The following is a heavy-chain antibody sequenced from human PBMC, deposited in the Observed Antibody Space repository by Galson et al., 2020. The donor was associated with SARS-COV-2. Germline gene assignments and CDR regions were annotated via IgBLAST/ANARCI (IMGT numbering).Heavy chain of an antibody. J-gene: IGHJ5*02. V-gene: IGHV4-59*08. CDR1: GGSISSYY. CDR3: ARHTLVPAAPKRNTKLGPKGGDWFDP. Sequence: ETSETLSLTCTVSGGSISSYYWSWIRQPPGKGLEWIGYIYYSGSTNYNPSLKSRVTISVDTSKNQFSLKLSSVTAADTAVYYCARHTLVPAAPKRNTKLGPKGGDWFDPWGQGTLVTVSS. D-gene: IGHD2-2*01. CDR2: IYYSGST.